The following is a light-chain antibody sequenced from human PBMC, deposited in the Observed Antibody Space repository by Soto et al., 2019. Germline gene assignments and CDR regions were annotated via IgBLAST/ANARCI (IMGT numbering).Light chain of an antibody. V-gene: IGLV2-14*01. CDR2: EVT. Sequence: QSALTQPASVSGSPGQSITISCTGTSNDIGLYNYVSWYQQHPGKAPKLVIYEVTYRPSGVSDRFSGSKSDNTASLTISGLHAEDDADYYCSSYTLSSTWVFGGGTKLTVL. CDR3: SSYTLSSTWV. CDR1: SNDIGLYNY. J-gene: IGLJ3*02.